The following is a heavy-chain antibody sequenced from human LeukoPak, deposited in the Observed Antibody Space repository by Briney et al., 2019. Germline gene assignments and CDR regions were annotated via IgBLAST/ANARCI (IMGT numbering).Heavy chain of an antibody. J-gene: IGHJ4*02. Sequence: GASVKVSCKASGYTFTSYDINWVRQATGQGLEWMGWMNPNSGNTGYAQKFQGRVTMTRNTSISTAYMELSRLRSDDTAVYYCARRARGAKYYDARPFDYWGQGTLVTVSS. CDR1: GYTFTSYD. CDR3: ARRARGAKYYDARPFDY. V-gene: IGHV1-8*01. CDR2: MNPNSGNT. D-gene: IGHD3-22*01.